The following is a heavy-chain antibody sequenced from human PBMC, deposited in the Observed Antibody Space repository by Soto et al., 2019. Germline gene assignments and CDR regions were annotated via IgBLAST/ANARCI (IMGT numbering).Heavy chain of an antibody. CDR1: GFTFGNAW. CDR3: TTDTRGWDAFDI. CDR2: IKSKTDGGTT. V-gene: IGHV3-15*07. Sequence: GGSLRLSCAASGFTFGNAWMNWVRQAPGKGLEWVGRIKSKTDGGTTDYAAPVKGRFTISRDDSKNTLYLQMNSLKTEDTAVYYCTTDTRGWDAFDIWGQGTMVTVSS. D-gene: IGHD1-1*01. J-gene: IGHJ3*02.